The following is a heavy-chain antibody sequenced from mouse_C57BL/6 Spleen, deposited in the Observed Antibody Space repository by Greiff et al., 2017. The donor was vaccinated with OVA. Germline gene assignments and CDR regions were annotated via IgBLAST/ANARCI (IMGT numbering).Heavy chain of an antibody. V-gene: IGHV1-66*01. Sequence: VQLQQSGPELVKPGASVKISCKASGYSFTSYYIHWVKQRPGQGLEWIGWIYPGSGNTKYNEKFKGKATLTADTSSSTAYMQLSSLTSEDSAVYYCARRGGEGDFDVWGTGTTVTVSS. CDR2: IYPGSGNT. J-gene: IGHJ1*03. CDR3: ARRGGEGDFDV. CDR1: GYSFTSYY.